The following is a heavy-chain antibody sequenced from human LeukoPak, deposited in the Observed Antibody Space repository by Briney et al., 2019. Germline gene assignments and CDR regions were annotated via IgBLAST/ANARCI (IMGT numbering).Heavy chain of an antibody. CDR2: ISAYNGNT. Sequence: GSSVKVSCKASGGTFSSYAITWVRQAPGQGLEWLGWISAYNGNTNYAQRLQGRVTMTTDTSTSTAYMELRSLRSDDTAVYYCARVFPRVTFGTYFDYWGQGTLVTVSS. D-gene: IGHD3-16*01. CDR1: GGTFSSYA. J-gene: IGHJ4*02. CDR3: ARVFPRVTFGTYFDY. V-gene: IGHV1-18*01.